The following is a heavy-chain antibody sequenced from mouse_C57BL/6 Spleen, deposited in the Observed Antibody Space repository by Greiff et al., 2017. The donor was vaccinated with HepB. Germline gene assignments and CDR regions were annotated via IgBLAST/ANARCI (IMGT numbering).Heavy chain of an antibody. J-gene: IGHJ3*01. CDR2: INPSNGGT. Sequence: VQLQQPGTELVKPGASVKLSCKASGYTFTSYWMHWVKQRPGQGLEWIGNINPSNGGTNYNEKFKSKATLTVDKSSSTAYMQLSSLTSEDSAVYYCARGGDYYYGSSYDRFAYWGQGTLVTVSA. D-gene: IGHD1-1*01. CDR1: GYTFTSYW. CDR3: ARGGDYYYGSSYDRFAY. V-gene: IGHV1-53*01.